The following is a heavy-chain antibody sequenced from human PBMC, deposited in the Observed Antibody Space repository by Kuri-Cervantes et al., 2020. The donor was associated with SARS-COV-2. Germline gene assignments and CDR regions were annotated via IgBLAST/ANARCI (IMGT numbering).Heavy chain of an antibody. J-gene: IGHJ3*02. D-gene: IGHD2-2*01. CDR3: ARAFVVVPAASQGAFDI. Sequence: GESLKISCKGSGYSFTSYWIGWVRQMPGKDLEWMGIIYPGDSDTRYSPSFQGQVTISADKSISTAYLQWSSLKASDTAMYYCARAFVVVPAASQGAFDIWGQGTMVTVSS. V-gene: IGHV5-51*01. CDR1: GYSFTSYW. CDR2: IYPGDSDT.